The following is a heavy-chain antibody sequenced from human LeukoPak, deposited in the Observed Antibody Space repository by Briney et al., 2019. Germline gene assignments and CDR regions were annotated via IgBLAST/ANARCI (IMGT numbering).Heavy chain of an antibody. CDR3: ARSSVLYYDFWSGDAFDI. D-gene: IGHD3-3*01. V-gene: IGHV1-18*01. J-gene: IGHJ3*02. Sequence: ASVKVSCKASGYTFTSYGISWVRQAPGQGLEWMGWISAYNGNTNYAQKLQGRVTITRDTSTSTVYMELSSLRFEDTAVYYCARSSVLYYDFWSGDAFDIWGQGTMVTVSS. CDR2: ISAYNGNT. CDR1: GYTFTSYG.